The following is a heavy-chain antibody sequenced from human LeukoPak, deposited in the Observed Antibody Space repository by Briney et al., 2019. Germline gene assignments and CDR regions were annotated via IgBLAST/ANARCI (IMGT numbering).Heavy chain of an antibody. V-gene: IGHV3-23*01. D-gene: IGHD3-9*01. Sequence: GGSLRLSCAASGFTFSSYAMSWIRQAPGKGLEWVSSISGSAISTYYVDSVKGRFTISRDNSRNTLYLQMNSLRAEDTALFYCAKGDNNILTGYYNSFDSWGQGTLVTVSS. CDR1: GFTFSSYA. J-gene: IGHJ4*02. CDR2: ISGSAIST. CDR3: AKGDNNILTGYYNSFDS.